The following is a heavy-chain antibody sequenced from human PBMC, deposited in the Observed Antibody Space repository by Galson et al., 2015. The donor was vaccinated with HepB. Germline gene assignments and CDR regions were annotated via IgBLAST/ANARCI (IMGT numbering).Heavy chain of an antibody. V-gene: IGHV1-2*06. CDR3: ARAVDIVVVLADLPNGGFDP. J-gene: IGHJ5*02. CDR2: INPNSGGT. CDR1: GYTFIGYY. D-gene: IGHD2-2*03. Sequence: SVKVSCKASGYTFIGYYMHWVRQAPGQGLEWMGRINPNSGGTNYAQKFQGRVTMTRDTSISTAYMELSRLRSHDTAIYYCARAVDIVVVLADLPNGGFDPWGQGTLVTVSS.